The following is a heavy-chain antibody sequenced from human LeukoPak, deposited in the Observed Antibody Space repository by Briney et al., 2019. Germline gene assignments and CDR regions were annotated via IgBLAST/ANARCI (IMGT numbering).Heavy chain of an antibody. CDR1: GGSFSGYY. D-gene: IGHD3-16*02. Sequence: PSETLSLTCAVYGGSFSGYYWSWIRQPPGKGLEWIGEINHSGSTNYNPSLKSRVTISVDTSKNQFSLKLSSVTAADTAVYYCARAVGSYYDYVWGSYRPYYLDYWGQGTLVTVSS. CDR2: INHSGST. CDR3: ARAVGSYYDYVWGSYRPYYLDY. J-gene: IGHJ4*02. V-gene: IGHV4-34*01.